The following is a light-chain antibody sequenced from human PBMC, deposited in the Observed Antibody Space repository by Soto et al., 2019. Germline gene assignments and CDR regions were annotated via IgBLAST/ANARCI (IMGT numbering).Light chain of an antibody. V-gene: IGKV2-28*01. Sequence: ASLSSRSRQRLLHSNGYNYLDWYVQNPWHSPQLLIYFGSDRAFGGPERFSGSGAGTDYTMRIGRVEAEDYAVYDCMQPQHSPGTFGQGTRRDNK. CDR2: FGS. CDR3: MQPQHSPGT. J-gene: IGKJ5*01. CDR1: QRLLHSNGYNY.